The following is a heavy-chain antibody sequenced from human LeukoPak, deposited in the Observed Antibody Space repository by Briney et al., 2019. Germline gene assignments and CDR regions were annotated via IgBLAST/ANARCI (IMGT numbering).Heavy chain of an antibody. CDR3: ATVTYCGGDCFYDAFDI. V-gene: IGHV4-4*02. Sequence: IPSGTLSLTCAVSGGSISSSNWWSWVRQPPGKGLEWIGEIYHSGSTNYNPSLKSRVTISVDKSKNQFSLKLSSVTAADTAVYYCATVTYCGGDCFYDAFDIWGQGTMVTVSS. CDR1: GGSISSSNW. D-gene: IGHD2-21*01. J-gene: IGHJ3*02. CDR2: IYHSGST.